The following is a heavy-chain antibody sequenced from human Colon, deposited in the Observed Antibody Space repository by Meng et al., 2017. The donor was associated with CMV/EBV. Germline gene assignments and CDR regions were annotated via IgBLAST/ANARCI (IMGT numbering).Heavy chain of an antibody. J-gene: IGHJ1*01. D-gene: IGHD1-26*01. CDR2: ISAYTGDT. Sequence: QVQLVQSGAEVTKPGASVKVSCKASGYTFTNYGISWVRQAPGQGLEWMGWISAYTGDTYYAQKFQGRVTMTTDTSTSTAYMELRSLRSDDTAVYYCVRESQSGSYIYLQHWGQGTLVTVSS. CDR1: GYTFTNYG. CDR3: VRESQSGSYIYLQH. V-gene: IGHV1-18*01.